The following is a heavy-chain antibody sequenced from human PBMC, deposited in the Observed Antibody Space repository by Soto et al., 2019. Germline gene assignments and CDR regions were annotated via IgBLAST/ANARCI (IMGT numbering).Heavy chain of an antibody. D-gene: IGHD3-10*01. V-gene: IGHV1-3*01. CDR1: GYTFTSYA. J-gene: IGHJ6*02. Sequence: QVQLVQSGAEVKKPGASVKVSCKASGYTFTSYAMHWVRQAPGQRLEWMGWINAGNGNTKYSQKFQGRVTITRDTSASTAYMELSSPRSEDTAVYYCARGSDSMVRGRMDGWGQGTTVTVSS. CDR3: ARGSDSMVRGRMDG. CDR2: INAGNGNT.